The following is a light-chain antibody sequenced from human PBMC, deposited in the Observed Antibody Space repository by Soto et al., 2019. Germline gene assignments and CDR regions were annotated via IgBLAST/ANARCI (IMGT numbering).Light chain of an antibody. CDR2: LGS. CDR3: MQALQTPT. Sequence: DIVMTQSPLSLPVTPGGPASISCRASQSLLHSNGYNYLDWYLQKPGQCPQLLIYLGSNRSSGVPDRFSGSGSGTDFTLKTSRVEAEDVGVYYCMQALQTPTFGQGTNVDIK. V-gene: IGKV2-28*01. J-gene: IGKJ1*01. CDR1: QSLLHSNGYNY.